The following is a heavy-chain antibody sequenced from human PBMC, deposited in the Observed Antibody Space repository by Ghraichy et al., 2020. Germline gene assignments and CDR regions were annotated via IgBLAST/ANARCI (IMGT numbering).Heavy chain of an antibody. D-gene: IGHD2-2*02. Sequence: SQTLSLTCTVSGGSVSSGRYYWSWIRQPPGKGLEWIGSIYYSGSTNYSPSLKSRATISVDTSKNQFSLSLSSVTAADTAVYYCAVEYCSSTSCYTAFDYCGKGTLFTVSS. CDR2: IYYSGST. V-gene: IGHV4-61*01. CDR1: GGSVSSGRYY. CDR3: AVEYCSSTSCYTAFDY. J-gene: IGHJ4*02.